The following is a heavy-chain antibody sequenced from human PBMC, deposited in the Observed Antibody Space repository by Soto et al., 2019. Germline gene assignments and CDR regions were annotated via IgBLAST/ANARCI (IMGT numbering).Heavy chain of an antibody. V-gene: IGHV3-30*04. CDR1: GFTLSSYA. CDR2: TTYDGGIK. D-gene: IGHD1-1*01. J-gene: IGHJ6*02. Sequence: GGSLRLSCAASGFTLSSYAMHWVRQAPGKGLEWVAATTYDGGIKHYVDSVKGRFTISRDNSKNTLYLQMNSLRVEDTATYYCAGALENPYFYYGLNVWGQGTTVTVSS. CDR3: AGALENPYFYYGLNV.